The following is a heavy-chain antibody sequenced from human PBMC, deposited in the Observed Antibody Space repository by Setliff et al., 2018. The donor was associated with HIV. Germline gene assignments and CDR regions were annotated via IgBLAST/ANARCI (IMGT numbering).Heavy chain of an antibody. D-gene: IGHD1-26*01. V-gene: IGHV4-39*01. CDR3: ARHYNVNYYVRKDFDY. CDR1: GASISSSSYF. Sequence: SETLSLTCTVSGASISSSSYFWGWIRQPPGKGLEWIGSIYYSGSTYYNPSLKSRVTISVDTSKNQFSLKLSSVTAAGTAVYYCARHYNVNYYVRKDFDYWGQGTLVTSPQ. CDR2: IYYSGST. J-gene: IGHJ4*02.